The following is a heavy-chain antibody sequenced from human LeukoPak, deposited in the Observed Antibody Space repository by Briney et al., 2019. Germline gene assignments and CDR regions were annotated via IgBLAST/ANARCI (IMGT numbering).Heavy chain of an antibody. Sequence: YPGGSLRLSCAASGFTFSSYEMNWVRQAPGKGLEWVSYISSSGSTIYYADSVKGRFTISRDNAKNSLYLQMNSLRAEDTAVYYCARDSGYAGSDYWGQGTLVTVSS. J-gene: IGHJ4*02. CDR1: GFTFSSYE. CDR3: ARDSGYAGSDY. D-gene: IGHD5-12*01. V-gene: IGHV3-48*03. CDR2: ISSSGSTI.